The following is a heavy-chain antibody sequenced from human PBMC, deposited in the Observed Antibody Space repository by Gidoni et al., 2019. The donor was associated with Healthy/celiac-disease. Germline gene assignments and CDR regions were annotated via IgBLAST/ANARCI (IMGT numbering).Heavy chain of an antibody. J-gene: IGHJ3*02. D-gene: IGHD3-3*01. CDR2: IYYSGST. CDR3: ASPAPSYDFWSGYSTAGAFDI. Sequence: QLQLQESGPGLVTPSETLSLTCTVSGGSISSSSYYWGWIRQPPGKGLEWIGSIYYSGSTYYNPSLKSRVTISVDTSKNQFSLKLSSVTAADTAVYYCASPAPSYDFWSGYSTAGAFDIWGQGTMVTVSS. CDR1: GGSISSSSYY. V-gene: IGHV4-39*01.